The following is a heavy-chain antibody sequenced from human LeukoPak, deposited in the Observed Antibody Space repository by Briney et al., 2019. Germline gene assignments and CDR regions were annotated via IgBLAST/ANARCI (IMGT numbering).Heavy chain of an antibody. CDR1: GGSISSYY. Sequence: PSETLSLTCTVSGGSISSYYWSWIRQPPGKGLEWIGYIYYSGSTNYNPSPKSRVTISVDTSKNQFSLKLSFVTAADTAVYYCACSGRDGYNPYYYYYMDVWGKGTTVTVSS. D-gene: IGHD5-24*01. V-gene: IGHV4-59*01. J-gene: IGHJ6*03. CDR2: IYYSGST. CDR3: ACSGRDGYNPYYYYYMDV.